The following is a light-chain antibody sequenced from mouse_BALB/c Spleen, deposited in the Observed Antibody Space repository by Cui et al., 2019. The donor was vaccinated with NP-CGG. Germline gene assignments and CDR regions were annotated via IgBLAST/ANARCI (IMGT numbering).Light chain of an antibody. J-gene: IGLJ1*01. V-gene: IGLV1*01. CDR2: GTN. CDR3: ALWYSNHWV. Sequence: QAVVTQESALTTSPGEPVTLNCRSSTGAVTTSNYANWVQEKPDHLFTGLIGGTNDRVPGVPARFSGSLIGDKAALTITGAQTEDEAIYFCALWYSNHWVFGGGTKLTVL. CDR1: TGAVTTSNY.